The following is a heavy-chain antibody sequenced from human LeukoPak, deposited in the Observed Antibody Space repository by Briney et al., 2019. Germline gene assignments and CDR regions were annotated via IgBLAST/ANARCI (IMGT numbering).Heavy chain of an antibody. V-gene: IGHV1-2*02. Sequence: ASVKVSCKASGYTFTGYYMHWVRQAPGQGLEWMGWINPNSGGTNYAQKFQGRVTMTRDTSISTAYMELSRLRSDDTAAYYCARQYSRQENWFDPWGQGTLVTVSS. CDR1: GYTFTGYY. D-gene: IGHD6-6*01. CDR2: INPNSGGT. CDR3: ARQYSRQENWFDP. J-gene: IGHJ5*02.